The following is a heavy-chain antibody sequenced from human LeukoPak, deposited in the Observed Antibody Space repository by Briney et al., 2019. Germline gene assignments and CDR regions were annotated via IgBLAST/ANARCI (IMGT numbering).Heavy chain of an antibody. CDR2: IYTSGST. D-gene: IGHD3-22*01. CDR1: GGSISSGSYY. Sequence: SETLSLTCTVSGGSISSGSYYWSWIRQPAGKGLEWIGGIYTSGSTNYNPSLKSRVTISVDTSKNQFSLKLSSVTAADTAVYYCAVKPGYYYDSSGYYNWGQGTLVTVSS. CDR3: AVKPGYYYDSSGYYN. J-gene: IGHJ4*02. V-gene: IGHV4-61*02.